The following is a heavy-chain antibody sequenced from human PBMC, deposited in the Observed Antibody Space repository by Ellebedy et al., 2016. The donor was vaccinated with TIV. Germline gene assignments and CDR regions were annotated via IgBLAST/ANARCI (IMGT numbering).Heavy chain of an antibody. D-gene: IGHD2/OR15-2a*01. Sequence: SETLSLTCTVSGASISSYYWSWIRQPPGKGLEWIAYIYYSGSTNYNSSLKSRVTISLDMSKNQFSLKLSSVTAADTAVYYCARESNSMFDPWGQGTLVTVSS. V-gene: IGHV4-59*01. CDR3: ARESNSMFDP. CDR2: IYYSGST. CDR1: GASISSYY. J-gene: IGHJ5*02.